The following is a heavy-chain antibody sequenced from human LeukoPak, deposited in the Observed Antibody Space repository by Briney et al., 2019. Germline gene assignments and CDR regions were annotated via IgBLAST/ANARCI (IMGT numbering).Heavy chain of an antibody. CDR3: AKSGGYGLIDY. CDR2: IYYTGNT. D-gene: IGHD1-26*01. V-gene: IGHV4-39*01. CDR1: GASISGSGYY. Sequence: PSETLSLTCAASGASISGSGYYLGWIRQPPGKGLEWIGNIYYTGNTYYNASLQSRVTISIDTSKNQFSLRLNSVTAADTAMYYCAKSGGYGLIDYWGQGTLVTVSS. J-gene: IGHJ4*02.